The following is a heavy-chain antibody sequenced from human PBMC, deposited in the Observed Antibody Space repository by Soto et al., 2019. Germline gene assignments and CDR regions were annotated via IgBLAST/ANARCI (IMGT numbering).Heavy chain of an antibody. D-gene: IGHD3-22*01. CDR1: GGSISSGGYY. Sequence: QVQLQESGPGLVKPSQTLSLTCTVSGGSISSGGYYWSWIRQHPGKGLEWSGYIYYSGSTYYNPSLKSRVTISVDTSKNQFSLKLSSVTAADTAVYYCARVYYDSSGYFAFDYWGQGTLVTVSS. V-gene: IGHV4-31*03. J-gene: IGHJ4*02. CDR3: ARVYYDSSGYFAFDY. CDR2: IYYSGST.